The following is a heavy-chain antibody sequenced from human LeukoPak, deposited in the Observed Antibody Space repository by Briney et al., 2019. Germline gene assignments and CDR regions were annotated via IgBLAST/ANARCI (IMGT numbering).Heavy chain of an antibody. V-gene: IGHV1-2*02. Sequence: ASVKVSCKASGYTFTGYYMHWVRQAPGQGLEWMGWINPNSGGTNYAQKFQGRVTMTRDTSISTAYMELSRPRSDDTAVYYCASVVVVAATQNYFDYWGQGTLVTVSS. CDR2: INPNSGGT. CDR3: ASVVVVAATQNYFDY. CDR1: GYTFTGYY. D-gene: IGHD2-15*01. J-gene: IGHJ4*02.